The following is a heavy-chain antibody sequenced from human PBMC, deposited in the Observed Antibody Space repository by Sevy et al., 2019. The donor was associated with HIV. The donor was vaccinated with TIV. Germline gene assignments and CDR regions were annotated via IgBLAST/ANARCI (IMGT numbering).Heavy chain of an antibody. V-gene: IGHV3-49*04. D-gene: IGHD1-26*01. CDR2: FKRKADGGTL. CDR3: TRWEGAQSVFDY. J-gene: IGHJ4*01. Sequence: GESLKISCTASGFTFTDYAMNWVRQSPGKGLEWVAFFKRKADGGTLVHAASVKGRFTISRDDSKNIAYLQMNDLKTEDTGVYYCTRWEGAQSVFDYWGHGALVTVSS. CDR1: GFTFTDYA.